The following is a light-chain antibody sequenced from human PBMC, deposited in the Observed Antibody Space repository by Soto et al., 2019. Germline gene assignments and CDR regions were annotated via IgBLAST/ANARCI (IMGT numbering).Light chain of an antibody. CDR3: QQYHTYPGT. CDR1: QSISSW. J-gene: IGKJ1*01. Sequence: DIQMTQSPSTLSASIGDRVTITCRASQSISSWLVWYQQKSGKAPKLLIYGASILESGVPSRFGGSGSGTEFTLTIGSLQPDDFATYYCQQYHTYPGTFGQGTKVDIK. CDR2: GAS. V-gene: IGKV1-5*01.